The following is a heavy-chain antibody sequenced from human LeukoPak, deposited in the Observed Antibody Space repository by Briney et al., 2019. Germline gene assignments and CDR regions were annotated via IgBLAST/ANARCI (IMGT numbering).Heavy chain of an antibody. Sequence: GGSLRLSCAASGFTFSSYWMSWVRQAPGKGLEWVANIKQDGSEKYYVDSVKGRFTISRDNDKNLVHLQMNSLRAEDTAVYYCARGGGMRSWYDFDYWGQGTLVTVSS. CDR1: GFTFSSYW. CDR3: ARGGGMRSWYDFDY. V-gene: IGHV3-7*04. D-gene: IGHD6-13*01. J-gene: IGHJ4*02. CDR2: IKQDGSEK.